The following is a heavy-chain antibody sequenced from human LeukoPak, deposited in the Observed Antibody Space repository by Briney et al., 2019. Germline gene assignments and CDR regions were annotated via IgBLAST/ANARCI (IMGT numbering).Heavy chain of an antibody. CDR3: ARDRNGYNSPYYYYGMDV. J-gene: IGHJ6*02. Sequence: ASETLSLTCTVSGGSISSYYWSWIRQPPGKGLEWVGYIYYSGSTNYNPSLKSRVTISVDTSKNQFSLKLSSVTAADTAVYYCARDRNGYNSPYYYYGMDVWGQGTTVTVSS. V-gene: IGHV4-59*01. CDR2: IYYSGST. CDR1: GGSISSYY. D-gene: IGHD5-24*01.